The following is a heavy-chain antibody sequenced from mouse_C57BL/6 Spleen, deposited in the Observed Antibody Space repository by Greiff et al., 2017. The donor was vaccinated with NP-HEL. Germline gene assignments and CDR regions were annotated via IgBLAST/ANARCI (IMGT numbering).Heavy chain of an antibody. CDR2: INYDGSST. V-gene: IGHV5-16*01. CDR3: ARGRSSWYFDV. D-gene: IGHD1-1*01. CDR1: GFTFSDYY. J-gene: IGHJ1*03. Sequence: EVQLVESEGGLVQPGSSMKLSCTASGFTFSDYYMAWVRQVPEKGLEWVANINYDGSSTYYLDSLKSRFIISRDNAKNILYLRMSSLKSEDTATYYCARGRSSWYFDVWGTGTTVTVSS.